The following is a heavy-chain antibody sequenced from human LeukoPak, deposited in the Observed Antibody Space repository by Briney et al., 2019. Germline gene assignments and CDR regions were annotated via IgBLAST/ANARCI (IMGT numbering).Heavy chain of an antibody. CDR3: VRGCPSTSAACHDY. V-gene: IGHV3-48*04. D-gene: IGHD2-2*01. CDR2: ISSSSGNI. J-gene: IGHJ4*02. CDR1: GFTFNTYS. Sequence: PGGSLRLSCAASGFTFNTYSMNWVRQAPGKGLEWVSHISSSSGNIYYADSVRGRFTISRDNAKNSVSLQMSSLRAEDMAVYYCVRGCPSTSAACHDYWGQGTLVTVSS.